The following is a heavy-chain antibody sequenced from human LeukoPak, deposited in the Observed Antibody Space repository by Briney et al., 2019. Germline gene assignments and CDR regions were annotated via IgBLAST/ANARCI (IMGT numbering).Heavy chain of an antibody. CDR1: GFTVSSNY. V-gene: IGHV3-66*01. J-gene: IGHJ4*02. CDR3: ARAPLSPYHYDPQRPKGYFDY. CDR2: IYSGGKT. D-gene: IGHD3-22*01. Sequence: QPGGSLRLSCAASGFTVSSNYMNWVRQAPGKGLEWVSVIYSGGKTYHADSVKGRFTISRDSSKNTVYLQMNSLRAEDTAVYYCARAPLSPYHYDPQRPKGYFDYWGQGTLVTVSS.